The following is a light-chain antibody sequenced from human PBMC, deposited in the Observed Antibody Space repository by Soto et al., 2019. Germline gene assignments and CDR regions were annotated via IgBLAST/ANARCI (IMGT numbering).Light chain of an antibody. CDR1: QSVSSAQ. CDR2: GAY. J-gene: IGKJ4*01. V-gene: IGKV3-20*01. CDR3: QHYDGSPLT. Sequence: EVILTQSPGTLSLSPGERGTLSCRASQSVSSAQLVWYQQKPGQAPRLLIYGAYNRATGIPDRFSGSGSGTDFTLTISRLEPEAFAVYYCQHYDGSPLTFGGGTKVELK.